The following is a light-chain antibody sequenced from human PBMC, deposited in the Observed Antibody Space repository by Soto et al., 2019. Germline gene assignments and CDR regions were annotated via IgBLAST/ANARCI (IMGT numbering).Light chain of an antibody. J-gene: IGKJ2*01. CDR1: QSVSSY. CDR3: QQYNNWPRT. CDR2: DAS. V-gene: IGKV3-11*02. Sequence: EIVLTQSPATLSLSPGERATLSCRVSQSVSSYLAWYQQKPGQAPRLLIYDASNRATGIPARFSGSGSGREFTLTISSLQSEDFAVYYCQQYNNWPRTFGQGTKLEIK.